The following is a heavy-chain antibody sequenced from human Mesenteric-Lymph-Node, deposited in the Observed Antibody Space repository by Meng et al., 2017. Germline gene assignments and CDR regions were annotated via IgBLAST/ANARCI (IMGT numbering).Heavy chain of an antibody. CDR3: ARSGYSSSSRTLDY. CDR2: INPNSGGT. D-gene: IGHD6-6*01. CDR1: GYTFTGYF. Sequence: ASVKVSCKASGYTFTGYFMHWVRQAPGQGLEWMGWINPNSGGTNYAQKFQGRVTITRDTSASTAYMELSSLRSEDTAVYYCARSGYSSSSRTLDYWGQGTLVTVSS. J-gene: IGHJ4*02. V-gene: IGHV1-2*02.